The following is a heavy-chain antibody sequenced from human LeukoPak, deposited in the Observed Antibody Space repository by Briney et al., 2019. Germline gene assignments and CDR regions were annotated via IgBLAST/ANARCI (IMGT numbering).Heavy chain of an antibody. V-gene: IGHV3-21*01. Sequence: PGGSLRLSCAVSGFTFSSYSMNWVRQAPGKGLEWVSSISSSSSYIYYADSVKGRFTISRDNAKNSLYLQMNSLRAEDTAVYYCARSDPALVTTVTFIDYWGQGTLVTVSS. CDR3: ARSDPALVTTVTFIDY. CDR1: GFTFSSYS. D-gene: IGHD4-17*01. CDR2: ISSSSSYI. J-gene: IGHJ4*02.